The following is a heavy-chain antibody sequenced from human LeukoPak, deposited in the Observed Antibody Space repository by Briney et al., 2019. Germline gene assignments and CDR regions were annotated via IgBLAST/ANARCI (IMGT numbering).Heavy chain of an antibody. D-gene: IGHD2-21*02. CDR3: ASRPRYCGGDCPLDY. CDR2: ISSISSTI. V-gene: IGHV3-48*04. CDR1: GVTFSSDS. J-gene: IGHJ4*02. Sequence: GGSLRLSCAASGVTFSSDSMNWVRQAPGKGLAWVSYISSISSTIYYADSVKGRFTISRDNAKNSLYLQMNSLRAEDTAVYYCASRPRYCGGDCPLDYWGQGTLVTVSS.